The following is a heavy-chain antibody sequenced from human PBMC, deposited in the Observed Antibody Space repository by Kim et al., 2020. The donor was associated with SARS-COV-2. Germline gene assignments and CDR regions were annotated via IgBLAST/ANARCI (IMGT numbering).Heavy chain of an antibody. CDR2: IIPILGIA. V-gene: IGHV1-69*04. Sequence: SVKVSCKASGGTFSSYAISWVRQAPGQGLEWMGRIIPILGIANYAQKFQGRVTITADKSTSTAYMELSSLRSEDTAVYYCARAVHFGSVKGGMDVWGQGTTVTVSS. CDR1: GGTFSSYA. J-gene: IGHJ6*02. CDR3: ARAVHFGSVKGGMDV. D-gene: IGHD3-10*01.